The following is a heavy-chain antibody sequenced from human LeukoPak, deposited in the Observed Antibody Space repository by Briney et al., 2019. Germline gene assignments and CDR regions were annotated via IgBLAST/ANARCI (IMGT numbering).Heavy chain of an antibody. Sequence: SGTLSLTCAVSGGSISSSNWWSWVRQPPGKGLEWIGEIYHSGSTNYNPSLKSRVTISVDTSKNQFSLKLSSVTAADTAVYYCARGGIVGATTNDAFDIWGQGTMVTVSS. CDR2: IYHSGST. CDR1: GGSISSSNW. D-gene: IGHD1-26*01. J-gene: IGHJ3*02. V-gene: IGHV4-4*02. CDR3: ARGGIVGATTNDAFDI.